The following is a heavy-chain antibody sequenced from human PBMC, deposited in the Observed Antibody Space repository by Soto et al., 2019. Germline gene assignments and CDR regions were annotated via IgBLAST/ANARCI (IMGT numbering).Heavy chain of an antibody. J-gene: IGHJ3*02. CDR1: GGTFSSYA. D-gene: IGHD3-16*01. Sequence: SVKVSCKASGGTFSSYAISWVRQAPGQGLEWMGGIIPIFGTANYAQKFQGRVTITADESTSTAYMELSSLRPEDTAVYYCARDLGRDGYTYTRDDAFDIWGQGTMVTV. V-gene: IGHV1-69*13. CDR2: IIPIFGTA. CDR3: ARDLGRDGYTYTRDDAFDI.